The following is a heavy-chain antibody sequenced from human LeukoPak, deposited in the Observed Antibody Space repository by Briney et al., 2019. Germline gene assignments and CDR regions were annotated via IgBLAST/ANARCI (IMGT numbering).Heavy chain of an antibody. Sequence: GGSLRLSCAASGFTFSSYSMNWVRQAPGKGLEWVSSISSSSSYIYYADSVKGRFTISRDNAKNSLYLQMNSLRAEDTAVYYCARAPSYYDAFDIWGQGTMVTVSS. CDR3: ARAPSYYDAFDI. CDR2: ISSSSSYI. D-gene: IGHD3-10*01. J-gene: IGHJ3*02. V-gene: IGHV3-21*01. CDR1: GFTFSSYS.